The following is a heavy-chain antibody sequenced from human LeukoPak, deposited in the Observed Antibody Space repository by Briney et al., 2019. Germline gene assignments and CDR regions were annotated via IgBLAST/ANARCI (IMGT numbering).Heavy chain of an antibody. CDR2: INNDGSGT. J-gene: IGHJ5*02. Sequence: GGSLRLSCAASGFTFGSYWMHWVRQAPGKGPVWVSRINNDGSGTTYADSVKGRFTISRDDAKNTLYLQMNSLRAEDTAVYYCVRGGESTWSWGQGTLVTVSS. CDR1: GFTFGSYW. V-gene: IGHV3-74*01. CDR3: VRGGESTWS. D-gene: IGHD2-15*01.